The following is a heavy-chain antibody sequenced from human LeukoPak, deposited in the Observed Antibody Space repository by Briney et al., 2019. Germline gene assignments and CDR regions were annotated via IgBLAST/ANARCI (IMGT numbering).Heavy chain of an antibody. CDR2: INSDGSST. V-gene: IGHV3-74*01. CDR1: GFTFSMYW. CDR3: ARDRNYYASSGYYGIDY. D-gene: IGHD3-22*01. Sequence: GGSLRPSCAASGFTFSMYWMHWVRKAPGKGLLWFSRINSDGSSTTYADSVKGRFTISRDNAKNTLYLQMDSLSAEDTAVYSCARDRNYYASSGYYGIDYWGQGTLVTVSS. J-gene: IGHJ4*02.